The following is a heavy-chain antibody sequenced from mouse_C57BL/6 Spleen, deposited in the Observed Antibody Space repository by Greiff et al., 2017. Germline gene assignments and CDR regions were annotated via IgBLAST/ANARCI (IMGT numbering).Heavy chain of an antibody. CDR1: GFTFSDYY. V-gene: IGHV5-12*01. J-gene: IGHJ4*01. CDR3: ARRSSHYYAMDY. Sequence: EVQRVESGGGLVQPGGSLKLSCAASGFTFSDYYMYWVRQTPEKRLEWVAYISNGGGSTYYPDTVKGRFTISRDNAKNTLYLQMSRLKSEDTAMYYCARRSSHYYAMDYWGQGTSVTVSS. CDR2: ISNGGGST. D-gene: IGHD1-1*01.